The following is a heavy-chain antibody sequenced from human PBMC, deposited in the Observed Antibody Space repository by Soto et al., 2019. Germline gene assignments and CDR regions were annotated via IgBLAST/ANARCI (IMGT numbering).Heavy chain of an antibody. CDR2: INPHNGAT. CDR3: TSQYRGFLFLSDDHSPDY. Sequence: ASVKVSCKASGYTFTDYYIPWVRQAPGQGLEWMGWINPHNGATKYAQKFQGTVTMTSDTSIRTAYMELSRLTSDDTALYYCTSQYRGFLFLSDDHSPDYWSQGTVVT. D-gene: IGHD2-2*01. CDR1: GYTFTDYY. V-gene: IGHV1-2*02. J-gene: IGHJ4*01.